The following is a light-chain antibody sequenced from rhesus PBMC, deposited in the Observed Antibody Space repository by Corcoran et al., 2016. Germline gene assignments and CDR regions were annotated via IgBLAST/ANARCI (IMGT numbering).Light chain of an antibody. CDR3: PQPNSYPLT. CDR1: QGISSY. CDR2: KAS. J-gene: IGKJ4*01. Sequence: DIQMTQSPSSLSASVGDTVTITCRVSQGISSYLAWYQQKPGKAPKLLISKASTLQSGVPTRFSGRGSGTDFTLAISSLQPEDFATYFCPQPNSYPLTFGGGAKVEVK. V-gene: IGKV1-25*01.